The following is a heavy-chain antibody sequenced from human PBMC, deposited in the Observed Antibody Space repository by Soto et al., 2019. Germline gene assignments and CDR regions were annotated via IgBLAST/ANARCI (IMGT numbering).Heavy chain of an antibody. CDR3: ATLTGSP. Sequence: ITLKESGPPLVNPTQTLTLTCSFSGFSLTANGVGVGWVRQPPGLALEWLAMVYWDDDKHYSASLRSRLSITKDTSKSQVVLTMTNMDPVDTGTYYCATLTGSPWGQGALVTVSS. D-gene: IGHD3-9*01. J-gene: IGHJ5*02. CDR1: GFSLTANGVG. CDR2: VYWDDDK. V-gene: IGHV2-5*02.